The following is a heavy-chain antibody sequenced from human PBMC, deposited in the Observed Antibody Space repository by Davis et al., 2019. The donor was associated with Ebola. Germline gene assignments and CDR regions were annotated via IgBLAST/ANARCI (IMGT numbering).Heavy chain of an antibody. V-gene: IGHV2-70*01. J-gene: IGHJ6*03. Sequence: SGPTLVKPPETLTLTCTVSGFSLSNARMGVSWIRQPPGKALEWLALIDWDDDKYYSTSLKTRLTISKDTSKNQVVLTMTNMDPVDTATYYCARSVGGSGWYSHYYYMDVWGKGTTVTVSS. CDR2: IDWDDDK. D-gene: IGHD6-19*01. CDR1: GFSLSNARMG. CDR3: ARSVGGSGWYSHYYYMDV.